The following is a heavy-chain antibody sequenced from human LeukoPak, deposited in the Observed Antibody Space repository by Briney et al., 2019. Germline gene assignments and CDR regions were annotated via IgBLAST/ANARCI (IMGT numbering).Heavy chain of an antibody. CDR3: ARPLSSGWYQYYFDY. D-gene: IGHD6-19*01. V-gene: IGHV1-18*01. J-gene: IGHJ4*02. CDR1: GYTFTSYG. Sequence: ASVKVFCKASGYTFTSYGISWVRQAPGQGLEWMGWISAYNGNTNYAQKLQGRVTMTTDTSTSTAYMELRSLRSDDTAVYYCARPLSSGWYQYYFDYWGQGTLVTVSS. CDR2: ISAYNGNT.